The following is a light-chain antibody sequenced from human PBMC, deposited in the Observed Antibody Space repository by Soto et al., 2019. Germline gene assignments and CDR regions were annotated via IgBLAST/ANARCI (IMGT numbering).Light chain of an antibody. CDR3: QQSYGTPIT. Sequence: GDSVTITCRATQGISSFLAWYQQKPGKAPKLLIYVASSLQSEVPSRFSGSGSGTDFTLTITSLQPEDFATYYCQQSYGTPITFGQGTRLEIK. J-gene: IGKJ5*01. CDR2: VAS. V-gene: IGKV1-39*01. CDR1: QGISSF.